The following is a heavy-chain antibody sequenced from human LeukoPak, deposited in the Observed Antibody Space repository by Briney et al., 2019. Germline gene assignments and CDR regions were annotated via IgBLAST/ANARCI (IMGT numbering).Heavy chain of an antibody. D-gene: IGHD4-17*01. V-gene: IGHV3-74*01. CDR3: ARESSDYGDYDAFDI. Sequence: GGSLRLSCAASGFTFSTYYMHWVRQAPGKGLVWVSRIVNDGSTTNYAGSVKGRFTISRDNAKNTLFLQMNSLRVEDTAVYYCARESSDYGDYDAFDIWGRGTMVTVSS. CDR1: GFTFSTYY. CDR2: IVNDGSTT. J-gene: IGHJ3*02.